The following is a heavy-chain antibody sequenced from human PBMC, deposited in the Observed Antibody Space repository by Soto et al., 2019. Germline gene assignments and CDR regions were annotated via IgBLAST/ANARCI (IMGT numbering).Heavy chain of an antibody. CDR2: IYFSGST. J-gene: IGHJ4*02. Sequence: SETLSLTCDVFGDSVNSDNYYWTWIRQPPGKDLEWIGNIYFSGSTYYNPSLNSRVTLSIDTSKNHFSLKLTSVTAADTAMYYCARDLGGSWGQGTLVTVSS. CDR3: ARDLGGS. V-gene: IGHV4-30-4*01. CDR1: GDSVNSDNYY. D-gene: IGHD3-10*01.